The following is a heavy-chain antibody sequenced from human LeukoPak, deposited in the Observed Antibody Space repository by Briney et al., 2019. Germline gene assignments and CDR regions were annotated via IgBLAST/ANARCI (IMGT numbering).Heavy chain of an antibody. V-gene: IGHV4-59*07. CDR2: ICYSGST. J-gene: IGHJ3*02. CDR3: GSQWEYALDI. D-gene: IGHD1-26*01. CDR1: GVSISSYY. Sequence: SGTLSLTCTVSGVSISSYYWSWIRQPPGKGLEWIGYICYSGSTNYNPSLKSRVTVSVGASSDQFSLKLSSVTAADADVYYCGSQWEYALDIWGQGTMVTVSS.